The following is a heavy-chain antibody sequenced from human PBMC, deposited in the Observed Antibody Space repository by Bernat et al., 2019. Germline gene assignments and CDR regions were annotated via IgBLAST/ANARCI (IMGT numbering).Heavy chain of an antibody. J-gene: IGHJ6*03. V-gene: IGHV6-1*01. CDR3: ARETRTGYSGPYYYYMDV. D-gene: IGHD5-12*01. CDR1: GDSVSSNSAA. CDR2: TYYRSKWYN. Sequence: QVQLQQSGPGLVKPSQTLSLTCAISGDSVSSNSAAWNWIRQSPSRGLEWLGRTYYRSKWYNDYVVSVKSRISINPDTSKNQFSLQLNSVTPEDTAVYYCARETRTGYSGPYYYYMDVWGKGTTVTVSS.